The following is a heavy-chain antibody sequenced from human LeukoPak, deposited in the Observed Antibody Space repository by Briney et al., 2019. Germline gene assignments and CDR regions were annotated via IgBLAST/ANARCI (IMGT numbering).Heavy chain of an antibody. CDR1: GFTFSSYG. D-gene: IGHD3-22*01. CDR2: IQYDGSNK. J-gene: IGHJ4*02. Sequence: PGGSLRLSCAASGFTFSSYGMHWVRQAPGKGLEWVAFIQYDGSNKYYADSVKGRFTISRDNSKNTLYLQMNSLRAEDTAVYYCAKDLRYYYDSSGYYIWGQGTLVTVSS. CDR3: AKDLRYYYDSSGYYI. V-gene: IGHV3-30*02.